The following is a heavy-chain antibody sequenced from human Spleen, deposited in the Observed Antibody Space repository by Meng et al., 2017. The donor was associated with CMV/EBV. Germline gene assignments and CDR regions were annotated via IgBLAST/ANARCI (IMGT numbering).Heavy chain of an antibody. CDR1: GFTFNTYW. CDR3: ARGLPYYYDSSGYYFDY. D-gene: IGHD3-22*01. J-gene: IGHJ4*02. V-gene: IGHV3-7*01. CDR2: LNQDGSQK. Sequence: GGSLRLSCAASGFTFNTYWITWVRQAPGKGLEWVATLNQDGSQKYYVDSVKGRFTVSKDNAKNSLYLQMNSLRAEDTAVYYCARGLPYYYDSSGYYFDYWGQGTLVTVSS.